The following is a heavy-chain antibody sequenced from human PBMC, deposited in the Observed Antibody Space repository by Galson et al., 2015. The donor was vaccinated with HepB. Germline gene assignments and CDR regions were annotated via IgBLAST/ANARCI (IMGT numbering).Heavy chain of an antibody. Sequence: SLRLSCATSGFTFMSYNMNWVRQAPGKGPEWISYISATGSSQYYADSVRGRFTISRDNSKNTLYLQMDSLRPEDTAVYYCAKDGILGTTTQSKGMDVWGQGTTVTVSS. CDR2: ISATGSSQ. V-gene: IGHV3-30*02. D-gene: IGHD1-26*01. CDR3: AKDGILGTTTQSKGMDV. J-gene: IGHJ6*02. CDR1: GFTFMSYN.